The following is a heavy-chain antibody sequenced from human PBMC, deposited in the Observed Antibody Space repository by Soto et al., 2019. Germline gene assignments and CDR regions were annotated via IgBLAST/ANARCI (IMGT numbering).Heavy chain of an antibody. CDR1: GISLSTSGMC. Sequence: SGPTLVNPTQTLALTCTVSGISLSTSGMCVSWIRQPPGKALEWLARIDWADDKYYSTSLKTRLTISKDTSKNQVVLTMTNMDPVDKATYFCAHIVGATIDSWGQGTLVTVSS. CDR2: IDWADDK. D-gene: IGHD1-26*01. V-gene: IGHV2-70*11. J-gene: IGHJ4*02. CDR3: AHIVGATIDS.